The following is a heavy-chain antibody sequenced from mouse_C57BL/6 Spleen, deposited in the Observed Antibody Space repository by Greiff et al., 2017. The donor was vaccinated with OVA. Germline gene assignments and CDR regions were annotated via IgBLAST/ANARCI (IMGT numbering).Heavy chain of an antibody. CDR2: ISSGSSTI. CDR1: GFTFSDYG. D-gene: IGHD1-1*01. J-gene: IGHJ4*01. V-gene: IGHV5-17*01. CDR3: ARGTTVVATNAMDY. Sequence: VQLKESGGGLVKPGGSLKLSCAASGFTFSDYGMHWVRQAPEKGLEWVAYISSGSSTIYYADTVKGRFTISRDNAKNTLFLQMTSLRSEDTAMYYCARGTTVVATNAMDYWGQGTSVTVSS.